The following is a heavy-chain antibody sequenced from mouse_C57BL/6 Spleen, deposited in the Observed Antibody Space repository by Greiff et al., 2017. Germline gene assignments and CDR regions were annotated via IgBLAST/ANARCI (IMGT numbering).Heavy chain of an antibody. CDR1: GYSFTSYY. CDR2: IYPGSGNT. V-gene: IGHV1-66*01. J-gene: IGHJ4*01. D-gene: IGHD1-1*02. CDR3: ARVDDLSMDY. Sequence: QVQLKESGPELVKPGASVKISCTASGYSFTSYYIHWVKQRPGQGLEWIGRIYPGSGNTKSNEKFKGKATLTADTSSSTAYLQLSSLTFEDTAVCYCARVDDLSMDYWGQGTSVTVSS.